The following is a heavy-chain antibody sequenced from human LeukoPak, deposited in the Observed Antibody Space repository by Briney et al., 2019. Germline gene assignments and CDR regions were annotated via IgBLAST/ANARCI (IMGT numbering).Heavy chain of an antibody. CDR3: ARESYDSSGYYYINFDY. CDR2: ISSSSSTI. J-gene: IGHJ4*02. CDR1: GFTFSSYS. D-gene: IGHD3-22*01. Sequence: GGSLRLSCAASGFTFSSYSMNWVRQAPGKGLEWVSYISSSSSTIYYADSVKGRFTISRDNAKNSLYLQMNSLRAEDTAVYYCARESYDSSGYYYINFDYWGQGTLVTVSS. V-gene: IGHV3-48*04.